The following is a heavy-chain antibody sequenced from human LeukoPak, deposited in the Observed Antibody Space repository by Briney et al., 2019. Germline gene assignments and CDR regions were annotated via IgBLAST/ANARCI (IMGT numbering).Heavy chain of an antibody. CDR1: GFTFSSYW. Sequence: GGSLRLSCAASGFTFSSYWMSWVRQAPGKGLEGVANIKQDGSEKYYVDAVKGRFPISRDNAKNSLYLQMNSLRAEDTAVYYCARVDSSGYYLIDYYYYMDVWGKGTTVTVSS. CDR2: IKQDGSEK. CDR3: ARVDSSGYYLIDYYYYMDV. V-gene: IGHV3-7*01. D-gene: IGHD3-22*01. J-gene: IGHJ6*03.